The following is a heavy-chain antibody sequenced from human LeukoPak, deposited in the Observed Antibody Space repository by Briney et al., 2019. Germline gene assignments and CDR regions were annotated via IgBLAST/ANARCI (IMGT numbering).Heavy chain of an antibody. CDR1: GGTFSSYA. D-gene: IGHD3-16*01. CDR3: ATDLTFGSLRFDP. CDR2: IIPIFGTA. Sequence: SVKVSCKASGGTFSSYAISWVRQAPGQGLEWMGGIIPIFGTANYAQKFQGRVTMTEDTSTDTADMELSSRRSEDTAVYYCATDLTFGSLRFDPWGQGTLVTVSS. J-gene: IGHJ5*02. V-gene: IGHV1-69*06.